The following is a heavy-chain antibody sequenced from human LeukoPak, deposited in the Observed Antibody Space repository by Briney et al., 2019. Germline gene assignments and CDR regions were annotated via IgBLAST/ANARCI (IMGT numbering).Heavy chain of an antibody. V-gene: IGHV3-48*03. CDR3: ASGIRCSSTSCYDY. Sequence: PGGSLRLSCAASGFTFSSYEMNWVRQAPGKGLEWVSYISSSGSTIYYADSVKGRCTISRDNAKNSLYLQMNSLRAEDTAVYYCASGIRCSSTSCYDYWGQGTLVTVSS. CDR1: GFTFSSYE. CDR2: ISSSGSTI. D-gene: IGHD2-2*01. J-gene: IGHJ4*02.